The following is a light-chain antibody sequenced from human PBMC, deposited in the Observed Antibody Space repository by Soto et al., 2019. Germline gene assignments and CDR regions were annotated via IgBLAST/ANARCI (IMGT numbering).Light chain of an antibody. CDR3: QKYGSSPIN. J-gene: IGKJ5*01. CDR1: QSVSSSY. Sequence: EIVLTQSPGTLALSPGYRATLACRSSQSVSSSYLAWYQQKPGQAPRLLIYGASSRATGIPDRFSGSGSGTDFTLTISRLEPEDFAVYYCQKYGSSPINCGQGKRREIK. V-gene: IGKV3-20*01. CDR2: GAS.